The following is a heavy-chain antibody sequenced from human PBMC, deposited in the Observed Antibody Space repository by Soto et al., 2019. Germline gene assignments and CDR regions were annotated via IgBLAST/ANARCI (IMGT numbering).Heavy chain of an antibody. CDR1: GFTFSRFG. J-gene: IGHJ6*02. D-gene: IGHD2-2*03. CDR3: ARDGYCVSTTCYFLPDV. Sequence: EVQVVESGGGLVQPGGSLRLSCAPSGFTFSRFGMNWFPQAPGKGLEWVAYISSSSSTIYYADSVKVRFAISRDNAKNSLYLQMHSLGDEDTAVYYCARDGYCVSTTCYFLPDVWGQGTTVTVSS. CDR2: ISSSSSTI. V-gene: IGHV3-48*02.